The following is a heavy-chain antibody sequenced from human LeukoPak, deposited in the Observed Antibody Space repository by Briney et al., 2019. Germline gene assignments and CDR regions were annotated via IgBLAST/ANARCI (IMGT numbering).Heavy chain of an antibody. V-gene: IGHV4-59*01. J-gene: IGHJ5*02. D-gene: IGHD6-19*01. CDR2: IYYSGST. CDR3: ARGISGWPNWSDP. CDR1: GGSISSYY. Sequence: SEILSLTCTVSGGSISSYYWSWIRQPPGKGLEWIGYIYYSGSTNYNPSLKSRVTISVDTSKNQFSLKLSSVTAADTAVYYCARGISGWPNWSDPWGQGTLVTVSS.